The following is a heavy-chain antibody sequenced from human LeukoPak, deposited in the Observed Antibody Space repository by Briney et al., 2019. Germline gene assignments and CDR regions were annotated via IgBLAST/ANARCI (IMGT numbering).Heavy chain of an antibody. J-gene: IGHJ5*02. Sequence: PSETLSLTCAVYGGSFSGYYWSWIRQPPGKGLEWIGEINHSGSTNYNPSIKSRVTISVDTSKNQFSLKLSSVTAADTAVYYCARRSGYRDNWFDPWGQGTLVTVSS. CDR3: ARRSGYRDNWFDP. D-gene: IGHD5-12*01. CDR1: GGSFSGYY. CDR2: INHSGST. V-gene: IGHV4-34*01.